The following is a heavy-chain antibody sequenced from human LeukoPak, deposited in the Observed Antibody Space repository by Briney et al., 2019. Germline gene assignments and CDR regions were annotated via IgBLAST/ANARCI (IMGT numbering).Heavy chain of an antibody. CDR3: ARASVKGYHPNYYYYGMDV. V-gene: IGHV4-30-2*01. D-gene: IGHD5-18*01. CDR1: GGSISSGGYP. Sequence: SQTLSLTCAVSGGSISSGGYPWSWIRQPPGKGLEWIGYIYHSGSTYYNPSLKSRVTISVDRSKNQFSLKLSSVTAADTAVYYCARASVKGYHPNYYYYGMDVWGQGTTVTVSS. J-gene: IGHJ6*02. CDR2: IYHSGST.